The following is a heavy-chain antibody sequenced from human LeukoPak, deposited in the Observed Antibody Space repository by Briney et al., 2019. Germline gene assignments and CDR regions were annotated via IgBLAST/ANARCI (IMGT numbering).Heavy chain of an antibody. J-gene: IGHJ4*02. CDR3: AREGTRWLQFGYFDY. D-gene: IGHD5-12*01. Sequence: GGSLRLSWAASGFTFSSYAMHWVRQAPGKGLEWVAVISYDGSNKYYADSVKGRFTISRDNSKNTLYLQMNSLRAEDTAVYYCAREGTRWLQFGYFDYWGQGTLVTVSS. CDR2: ISYDGSNK. V-gene: IGHV3-30-3*01. CDR1: GFTFSSYA.